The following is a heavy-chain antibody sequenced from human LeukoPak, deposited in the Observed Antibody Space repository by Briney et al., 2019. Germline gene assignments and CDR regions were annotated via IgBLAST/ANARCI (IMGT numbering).Heavy chain of an antibody. D-gene: IGHD3-3*01. V-gene: IGHV1-2*02. CDR1: GYTFTSYD. CDR3: ARAPFWSGYHNWFDP. Sequence: ASVKVSCKASGYTFTSYDINWVRQATGQGLEWMGWINPNSGGTNYAQKFQGRVTMTRDTSISTAYMELSRLRSDDTAVYYCARAPFWSGYHNWFDPWGQGTLVTVSS. J-gene: IGHJ5*02. CDR2: INPNSGGT.